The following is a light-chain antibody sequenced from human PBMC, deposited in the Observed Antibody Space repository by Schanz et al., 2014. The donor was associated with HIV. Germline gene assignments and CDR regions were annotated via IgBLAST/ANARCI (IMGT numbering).Light chain of an antibody. Sequence: QSALTQPASVSGSPGQSITISCTGTSSDVGGYNYVSWYQQHPGKAPKLMIYDVSNRPSGVSNRFSGSKSDNTASLSIAGLQAEDEADYFCCSYVHFTRTVVFGGGTKLTVL. V-gene: IGLV2-14*03. J-gene: IGLJ2*01. CDR1: SSDVGGYNY. CDR3: CSYVHFTRTVV. CDR2: DVS.